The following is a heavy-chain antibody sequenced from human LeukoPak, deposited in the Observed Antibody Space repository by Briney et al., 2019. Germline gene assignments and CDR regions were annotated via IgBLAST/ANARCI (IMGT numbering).Heavy chain of an antibody. Sequence: PGGSLRLSCAASGFAFREFSMHWARQATGKGLEWVSAITNSRGTTYYADSVKGRFTISRDNSKDTLYLQMNSLRAEDTAIYYCAKDALYRTRYTFDFWGRGTLVTVSS. D-gene: IGHD2-2*02. CDR3: AKDALYRTRYTFDF. CDR1: GFAFREFS. CDR2: ITNSRGTT. V-gene: IGHV3-23*01. J-gene: IGHJ4*02.